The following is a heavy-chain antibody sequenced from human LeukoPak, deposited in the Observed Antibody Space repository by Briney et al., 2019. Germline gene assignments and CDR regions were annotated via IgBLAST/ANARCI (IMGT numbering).Heavy chain of an antibody. CDR3: ARAQMEYSSSGLYYYYYMDV. CDR2: IIPIFGTA. D-gene: IGHD6-6*01. J-gene: IGHJ6*03. Sequence: SVKVSCKASGGTFSSYAISWVRLAPGQGLEWMGGIIPIFGTANYAQKFQGRVTITTDESTSTAYMELSSLRSEDTAVYYCARAQMEYSSSGLYYYYYMDVWGKGTTVTVSS. CDR1: GGTFSSYA. V-gene: IGHV1-69*05.